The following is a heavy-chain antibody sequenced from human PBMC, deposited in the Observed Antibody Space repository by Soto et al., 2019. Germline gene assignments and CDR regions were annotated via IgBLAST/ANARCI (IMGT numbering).Heavy chain of an antibody. Sequence: QVTLKESGPVLVKPTETLTLTFTVSGFSLSNARMGVSWIRQPPGKALEWLAHIFSNDEKSYSTSLKSRLTISKDTSKSQVVLNITNMDPMDPATYDSARIPRAVTMYYCNYDMDVWGDGTTVTVSS. CDR2: IFSNDEK. J-gene: IGHJ6*03. V-gene: IGHV2-26*01. CDR1: GFSLSNARMG. CDR3: ARIPRAVTMYYCNYDMDV. D-gene: IGHD4-17*01.